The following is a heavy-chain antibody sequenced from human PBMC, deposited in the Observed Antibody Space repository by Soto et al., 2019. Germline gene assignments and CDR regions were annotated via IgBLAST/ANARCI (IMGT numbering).Heavy chain of an antibody. J-gene: IGHJ4*02. CDR1: GFTFSSYG. Sequence: QVQLVESGGGVVQPGGSLRLSCAASGFTFSSYGMHWVRQAPGKRLEWVAVISYDGSNKYYADSVKGRFTISRDNSKNTLYLQMNSLGAKDTAVYYCAKDSPYDILDGYSLLCEYWGQGTLVTVSS. CDR2: ISYDGSNK. D-gene: IGHD3-9*01. CDR3: AKDSPYDILDGYSLLCEY. V-gene: IGHV3-30*18.